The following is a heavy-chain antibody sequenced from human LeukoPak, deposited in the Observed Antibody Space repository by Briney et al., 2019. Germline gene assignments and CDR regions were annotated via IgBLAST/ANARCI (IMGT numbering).Heavy chain of an antibody. CDR2: INSDGSVT. J-gene: IGHJ3*02. CDR1: GFTVSGYW. Sequence: GGSLRLSCAASGFTVSGYWMYWVRQPPGKGLVWVSRINSDGSVTNYADFIKGRFTISRDSAMDTLYLQMNSLRAEDTAVYYCARSNAFDIWGQGTMVTVSS. CDR3: ARSNAFDI. V-gene: IGHV3-74*01.